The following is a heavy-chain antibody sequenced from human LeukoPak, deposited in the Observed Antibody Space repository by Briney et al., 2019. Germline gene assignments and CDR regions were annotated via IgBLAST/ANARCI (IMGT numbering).Heavy chain of an antibody. V-gene: IGHV4-59*01. CDR3: ARAYSSGWEGWFDP. Sequence: PSETLSLTCTVSGYSISSYYWSWLRQPPGKGLEWIGYMYYSGSTNYNPSLKSRVTISVDTSNNQFSLKLSSVTAADTAVYYCARAYSSGWEGWFDPWGQGALVTVSS. J-gene: IGHJ5*02. CDR2: MYYSGST. D-gene: IGHD6-19*01. CDR1: GYSISSYY.